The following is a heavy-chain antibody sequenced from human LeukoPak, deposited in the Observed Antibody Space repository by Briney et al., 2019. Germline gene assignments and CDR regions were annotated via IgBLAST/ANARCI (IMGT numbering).Heavy chain of an antibody. Sequence: GRSLRLSCAASGFTFSSYGMHWVRQAPGKGLEWVAVIWYDGSNKYYADSVKGRFTISRDNSKNTLYLQMYSLRAEDTAVYYCARDHRIAVAGTFADYWGQGTLVTVSS. CDR3: ARDHRIAVAGTFADY. CDR1: GFTFSSYG. CDR2: IWYDGSNK. J-gene: IGHJ4*02. V-gene: IGHV3-33*01. D-gene: IGHD6-19*01.